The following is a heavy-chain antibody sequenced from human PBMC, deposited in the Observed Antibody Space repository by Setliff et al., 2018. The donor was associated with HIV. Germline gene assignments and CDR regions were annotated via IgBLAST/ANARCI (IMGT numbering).Heavy chain of an antibody. CDR1: GVTFKAYC. D-gene: IGHD3-10*01. J-gene: IGHJ6*03. V-gene: IGHV3-72*01. Sequence: GGSLRLSCAASGVTFKAYCLDWVRQAPGKGLEWVARSRNRVDSYSTEYAASVKGRFTISRDESETSVYLQMNSLKTEDTAVYYCVRDLAATNMVRGRLYHYYYMDVWGKGTTVTVSS. CDR3: VRDLAATNMVRGRLYHYYYMDV. CDR2: SRNRVDSYST.